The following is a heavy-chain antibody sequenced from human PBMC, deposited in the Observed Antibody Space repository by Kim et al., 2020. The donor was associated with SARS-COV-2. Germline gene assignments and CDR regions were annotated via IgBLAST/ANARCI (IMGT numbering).Heavy chain of an antibody. CDR1: GGSISSSSYY. CDR2: IYYSGST. CDR3: ARHQTLTIFGVVSFPGPFDY. J-gene: IGHJ4*02. V-gene: IGHV4-39*01. D-gene: IGHD3-3*01. Sequence: SETLSLTCTVSGGSISSSSYYWGWIRQPPGKGLEWIGSIYYSGSTYYNPSLKSRVTISVDTSKNQFSLKLSSVTAADTAVYYCARHQTLTIFGVVSFPGPFDYWGQGTLVTVSS.